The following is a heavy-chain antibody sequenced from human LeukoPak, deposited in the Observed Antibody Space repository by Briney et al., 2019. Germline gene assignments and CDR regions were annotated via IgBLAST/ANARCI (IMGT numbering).Heavy chain of an antibody. Sequence: PAGSLRLSCEASGFSFTDYWMTWVRQAPGKGLEGLADIKQDGSETHYVDSVKGRFIISRDNAKNSLYLQMNSLRVEDTAVYYCATYWRHFDWLLSDIWGLGTMVTVSS. CDR3: ATYWRHFDWLLSDI. D-gene: IGHD3-9*01. V-gene: IGHV3-7*05. CDR1: GFSFTDYW. J-gene: IGHJ3*02. CDR2: IKQDGSET.